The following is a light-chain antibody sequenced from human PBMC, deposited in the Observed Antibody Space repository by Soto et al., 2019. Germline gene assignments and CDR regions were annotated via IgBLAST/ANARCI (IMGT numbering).Light chain of an antibody. J-gene: IGLJ1*01. CDR3: ATWDDSLIGFYV. CDR2: EVS. Sequence: QSVLTPPHSVSGSPGQSVTISCTGTSSDVVSYNRVSWYQQPPGTAPKLMIYEVSNRPSGVPDRFSGSKSGTSASLAISGLRSDDEADYFCATWDDSLIGFYVFGTGTKVTVL. CDR1: SSDVVSYNR. V-gene: IGLV2-18*01.